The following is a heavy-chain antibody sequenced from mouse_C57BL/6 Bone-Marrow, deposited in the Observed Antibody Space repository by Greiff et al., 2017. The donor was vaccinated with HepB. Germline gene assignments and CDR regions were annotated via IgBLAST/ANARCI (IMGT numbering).Heavy chain of an antibody. V-gene: IGHV1-64*01. CDR1: GYTFTSYW. CDR2: IHPNSGST. D-gene: IGHD2-3*01. CDR3: ARVRWLPLHYLDY. J-gene: IGHJ2*01. Sequence: QVQLQQPGAELVKPGASVKLSCKASGYTFTSYWMHWVKQRPGQGLEWIGMIHPNSGSTNYNEKFKSKATLTVDKSSSTAYMQLSSLTSEDSAVYYCARVRWLPLHYLDYWGQGTTLTVSS.